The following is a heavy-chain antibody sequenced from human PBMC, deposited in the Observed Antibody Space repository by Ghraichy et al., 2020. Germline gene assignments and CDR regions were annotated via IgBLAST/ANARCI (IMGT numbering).Heavy chain of an antibody. D-gene: IGHD2-2*01. CDR2: ISYDGSNK. J-gene: IGHJ4*02. Sequence: GGSLRLSCVASGFTFSSYAMHWVRQAPGKGLEWVAVISYDGSNKYYADSVKGRFTISRDNSKNTLYLQMNSLRAEDTAVYYCARGMGIVVVPAAPSFDYWGQGTLVTVSS. CDR1: GFTFSSYA. V-gene: IGHV3-30-3*01. CDR3: ARGMGIVVVPAAPSFDY.